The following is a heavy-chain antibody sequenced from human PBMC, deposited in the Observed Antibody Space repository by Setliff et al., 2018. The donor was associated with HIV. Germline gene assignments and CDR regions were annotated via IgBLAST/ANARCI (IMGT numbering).Heavy chain of an antibody. CDR1: SGSITGYF. D-gene: IGHD4-17*01. CDR3: AREIYGGNSRPFDY. Sequence: PSETLSLTCTISSGSITGYFWSWIRQPPGKGLEWIGYIYYNGNTNYNPSLKSRGTISVGTSKNQFSLKLTSVTAADTAVYYCAREIYGGNSRPFDYWGQGTLVTVSS. CDR2: IYYNGNT. V-gene: IGHV4-59*01. J-gene: IGHJ4*02.